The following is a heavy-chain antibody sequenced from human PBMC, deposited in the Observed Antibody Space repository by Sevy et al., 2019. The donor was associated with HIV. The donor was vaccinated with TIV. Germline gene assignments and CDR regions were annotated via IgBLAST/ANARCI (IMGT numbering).Heavy chain of an antibody. CDR2: ISSYNGNT. J-gene: IGHJ4*02. CDR3: ARPASYYYDSSGFPVGAHFDY. V-gene: IGHV1-18*01. Sequence: ASVKVSCKASGYTFTNYGLSWVRQAPGQGLEWMGWISSYNGNTNYAQKLQGRVTMTKDTSTSTAYMELRSLRSDDTAVYFCARPASYYYDSSGFPVGAHFDYWGQGTLVTVSS. D-gene: IGHD3-22*01. CDR1: GYTFTNYG.